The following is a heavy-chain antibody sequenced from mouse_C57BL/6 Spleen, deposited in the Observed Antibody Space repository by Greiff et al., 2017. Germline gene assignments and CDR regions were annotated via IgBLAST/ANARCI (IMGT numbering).Heavy chain of an antibody. D-gene: IGHD3-3*01. J-gene: IGHJ2*01. CDR3: AREGWGFDY. Sequence: QVQLQQSGPELVKPGASVKISCKASGYAFSSSWMNWVKQRPGKGLEWIGRIYPGDGDTNYNGKFKGKATLTADKSSSTAYMQLSSLTSEDSAVYFCAREGWGFDYWGQGTTLTVSS. CDR2: IYPGDGDT. V-gene: IGHV1-82*01. CDR1: GYAFSSSW.